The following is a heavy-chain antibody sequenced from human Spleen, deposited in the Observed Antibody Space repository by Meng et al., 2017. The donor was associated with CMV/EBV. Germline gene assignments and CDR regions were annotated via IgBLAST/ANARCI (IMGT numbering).Heavy chain of an antibody. D-gene: IGHD6-13*01. CDR3: ARVSSSWYGGGFDP. V-gene: IGHV4-34*01. CDR1: GGSFSGYY. J-gene: IGHJ5*02. CDR2: INHSGST. Sequence: VYGGSFSGYYWSWIRQPPGKGLGWIGEINHSGSTNYNPSLKSRVTISVDTSKNQFSLKLSSVTAADTAVYYCARVSSSWYGGGFDPWGQGTLVTVSS.